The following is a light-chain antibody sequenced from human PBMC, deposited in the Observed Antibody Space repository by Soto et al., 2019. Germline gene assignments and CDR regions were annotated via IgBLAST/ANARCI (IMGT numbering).Light chain of an antibody. CDR2: RNN. CDR3: AAWDDSLSGWV. CDR1: SSNIGSNY. V-gene: IGLV1-47*01. Sequence: QSVLTQPPSASGTPGQRVTISCSGSSSNIGSNYVYWYQQLPGTAPKLLYYRNNQRPSAVPDRFSGSKSGTSASLAISGLRSEDEDDYYCAAWDDSLSGWVFGGGTKVTVL. J-gene: IGLJ3*02.